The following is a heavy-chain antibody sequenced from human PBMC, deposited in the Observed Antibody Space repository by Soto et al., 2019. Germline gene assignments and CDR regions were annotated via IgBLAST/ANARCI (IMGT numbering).Heavy chain of an antibody. CDR2: IYYSGST. CDR3: ARLEGYCSGGSCYSGVSLDY. V-gene: IGHV4-39*01. J-gene: IGHJ4*02. D-gene: IGHD2-15*01. Sequence: WVRQAPGKGLEWIGSIYYSGSTYYNPSLKSRVTISVDTSKNQFSLKLSSVTAADTAVYYCARLEGYCSGGSCYSGVSLDYWGQGTLVTVSS.